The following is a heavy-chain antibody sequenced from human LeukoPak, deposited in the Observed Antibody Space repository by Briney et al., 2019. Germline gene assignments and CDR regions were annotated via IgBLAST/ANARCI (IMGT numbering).Heavy chain of an antibody. CDR2: IGSSGGGI. J-gene: IGHJ4*02. CDR3: AIDPNWGTHS. Sequence: GGSLRLSCAASGFTVSSNYMSWVRQAPGKGLEWVSIIGSSGGGIHYADSVKGRFTISRDNSKNALYLQMNSLRVEDTAVYYCAIDPNWGTHSWGQGVLVTVSS. D-gene: IGHD7-27*01. CDR1: GFTVSSNY. V-gene: IGHV3-23*01.